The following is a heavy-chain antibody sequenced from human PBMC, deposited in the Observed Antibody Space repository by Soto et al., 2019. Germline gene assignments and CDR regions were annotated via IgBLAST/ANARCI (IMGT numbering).Heavy chain of an antibody. Sequence: EVQLVESGGGLVQPGGSLKLSCAASGFTFSGSAMHWVRQASGKGLEWVGRIRSKANSYATAYAASVKGRFTISRDDSKNTAYLQMNSLKTEDTAVYYCTRHRIQLWPTHAFDIWGQGTMVTVSS. CDR1: GFTFSGSA. CDR3: TRHRIQLWPTHAFDI. CDR2: IRSKANSYAT. D-gene: IGHD5-18*01. V-gene: IGHV3-73*02. J-gene: IGHJ3*02.